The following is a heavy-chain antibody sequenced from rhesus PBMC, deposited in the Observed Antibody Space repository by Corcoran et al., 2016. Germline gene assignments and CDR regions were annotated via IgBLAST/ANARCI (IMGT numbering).Heavy chain of an antibody. CDR2: IYGSSGST. CDR1: GYSISSGYD. D-gene: IGHD1-44*02. V-gene: IGHV4-76*01. CDR3: ARAGAVIYGLDS. J-gene: IGHJ6*01. Sequence: QVQLQGSGPGVVKPSETLSLTCAVPGYSISSGYDWSWIRQPPGKGLEWIGYIYGSSGSTNYNPSLKHRVSISKDTSKNQFSLKLSVVTAADTAVYYCARAGAVIYGLDSWGQGVVVTVSS.